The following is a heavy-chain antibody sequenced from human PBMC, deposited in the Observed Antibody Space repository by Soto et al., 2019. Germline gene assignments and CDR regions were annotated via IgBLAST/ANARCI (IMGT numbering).Heavy chain of an antibody. CDR2: IWYDGSNK. V-gene: IGHV3-33*01. D-gene: IGHD6-19*01. CDR1: GFTFSSYG. J-gene: IGHJ3*01. Sequence: QVQLVESGGGVVQPGRSLRLSCAASGFTFSSYGMHWVRQAPGKGLEWVAAIWYDGSNKYYADSVKGRFTISRENSKNTLYLQMNSLRAEDTAVYYCARETSGLYAFDFWGQGTVATV. CDR3: ARETSGLYAFDF.